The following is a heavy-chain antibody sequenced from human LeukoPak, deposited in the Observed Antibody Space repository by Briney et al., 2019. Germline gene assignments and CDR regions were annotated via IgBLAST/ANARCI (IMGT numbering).Heavy chain of an antibody. Sequence: PGGSLRLSCAASGFTFRSYNMNWVRQAPGKGLEWVSNISPSGSTKYYADSVKGRFTVSRDNAKNSLYLQMNSLRAGDTGVYYCTKLAVASADSWGQGTLVTVSS. CDR3: TKLAVASADS. CDR2: ISPSGSTK. J-gene: IGHJ4*02. CDR1: GFTFRSYN. D-gene: IGHD6-19*01. V-gene: IGHV3-48*04.